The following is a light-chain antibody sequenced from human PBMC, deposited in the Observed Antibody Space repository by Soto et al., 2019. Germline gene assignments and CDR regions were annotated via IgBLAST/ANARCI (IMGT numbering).Light chain of an antibody. J-gene: IGLJ1*01. CDR2: DVN. V-gene: IGLV2-14*01. CDR3: SSYTISSTYV. CDR1: SSDVGGYNY. Sequence: QSVLTQPASVSGSPGQWITISCTGTSSDVGGYNYVSWYQQHPGKAPKLMIYDVNNRPSGVSNRFSGSKSGNTASLTISGLQAEDEADYYCSSYTISSTYVFGTGTKLTVL.